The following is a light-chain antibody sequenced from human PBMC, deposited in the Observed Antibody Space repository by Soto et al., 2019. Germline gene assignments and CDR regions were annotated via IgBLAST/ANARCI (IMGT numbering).Light chain of an antibody. V-gene: IGKV3-20*01. Sequence: EIVLTQPPGPLSVSPGDRVTLSCRASQTVNNNYLAWYQQKTGPAPRLLIYGASTPTTGTPARFSGSGSGTHFTRAVSRLDPEDFAVYYCQQYGGSASWTFGPGTKVDMK. CDR3: QQYGGSASWT. J-gene: IGKJ1*01. CDR1: QTVNNNY. CDR2: GAS.